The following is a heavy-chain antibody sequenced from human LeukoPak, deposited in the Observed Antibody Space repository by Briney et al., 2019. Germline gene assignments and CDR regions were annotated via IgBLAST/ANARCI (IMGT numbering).Heavy chain of an antibody. J-gene: IGHJ4*02. CDR3: AGLVGRYSSGLYYYYFDY. CDR2: MYLSGTT. D-gene: IGHD3-22*01. Sequence: PGGSLRLSCEASGFTVSSTHMVWVRQPPGKGLEWIGEMYLSGTTHSNPSVKSRVTISIDKSKNQFFLNLSSVTAADTAVYYCAGLVGRYSSGLYYYYFDYWGQGTLVTVSS. CDR1: GFTVSSTHM. V-gene: IGHV4-4*02.